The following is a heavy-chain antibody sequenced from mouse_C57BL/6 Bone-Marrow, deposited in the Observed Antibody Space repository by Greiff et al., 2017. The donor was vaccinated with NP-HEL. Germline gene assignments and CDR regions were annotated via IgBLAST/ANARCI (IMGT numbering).Heavy chain of an antibody. CDR1: GFSFNTYA. V-gene: IGHV10-1*01. D-gene: IGHD2-1*01. J-gene: IGHJ2*01. CDR3: VRGLLWYPYYFDY. CDR2: IRSKSNNYAT. Sequence: GGGLVQPKGSLKLSCAASGFSFNTYAMNWVRQAPGKGLEWVARIRSKSNNYATYYADSVKDRFTISRDDSESMLYLQMNNLKTEDTAMYYCVRGLLWYPYYFDYWGQGTTLTVSS.